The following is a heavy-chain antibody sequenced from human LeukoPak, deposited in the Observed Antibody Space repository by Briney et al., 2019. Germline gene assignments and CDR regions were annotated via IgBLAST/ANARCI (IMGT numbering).Heavy chain of an antibody. D-gene: IGHD3-10*01. Sequence: SLRLSCAASGFTFDDYAMHWVRQPPGKSLEWVSGISRNSGSIGYADSVKGRFTISRDNAKNSLYLQMNSLRAEDTALYYCVRSSGLYRHYFDYWGQGTLVTVYS. CDR3: VRSSGLYRHYFDY. CDR2: ISRNSGSI. V-gene: IGHV3-9*01. CDR1: GFTFDDYA. J-gene: IGHJ4*02.